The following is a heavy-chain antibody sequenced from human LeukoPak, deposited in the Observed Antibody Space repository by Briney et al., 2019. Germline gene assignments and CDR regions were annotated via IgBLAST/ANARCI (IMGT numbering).Heavy chain of an antibody. CDR1: GFTFIKYW. V-gene: IGHV3-74*01. J-gene: IGHJ4*02. CDR3: ATKQWLAPPPDS. Sequence: GGSQRLSCAASGFTFIKYWMLWVRQAPGKGLESVSRINIDGTVTTYADSVKGRFTVSRDNADNTMFLQMNSVRDEDTAVYYCATKQWLAPPPDSWGQGTPVTVSS. D-gene: IGHD6-19*01. CDR2: INIDGTVT.